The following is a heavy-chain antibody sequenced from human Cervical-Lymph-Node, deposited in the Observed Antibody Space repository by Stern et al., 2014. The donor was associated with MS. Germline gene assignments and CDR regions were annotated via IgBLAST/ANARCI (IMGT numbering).Heavy chain of an antibody. CDR3: VKDICRGTYYYYGMDV. V-gene: IGHV3-9*01. J-gene: IGHJ6*02. D-gene: IGHD2-15*01. CDR2: ISWNRGSI. Sequence: EVHLVESGGGLVQPGRSLRLSCAVSGFTFGDYAMHWVRQAPGKGLECVSGISWNRGSIGYADSVKGRFTISRDNAYNSLSLQMKSLRIEDTALYYCVKDICRGTYYYYGMDVWGQGTPVTVSS. CDR1: GFTFGDYA.